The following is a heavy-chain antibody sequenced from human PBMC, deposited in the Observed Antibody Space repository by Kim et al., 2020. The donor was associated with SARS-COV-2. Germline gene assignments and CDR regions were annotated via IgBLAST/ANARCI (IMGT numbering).Heavy chain of an antibody. D-gene: IGHD2-15*01. CDR3: AKEVAAVFDY. V-gene: IGHV3-9*01. CDR2: ISWNSGSI. J-gene: IGHJ4*02. Sequence: GGSLRLSCAASGFTFDDYAMHWVRQAPGKGLEWVSGISWNSGSIGYADSVKGRFTISRDNAKNSLYLQMNSLRAEDTALYYCAKEVAAVFDYWGQGTPVTVSS. CDR1: GFTFDDYA.